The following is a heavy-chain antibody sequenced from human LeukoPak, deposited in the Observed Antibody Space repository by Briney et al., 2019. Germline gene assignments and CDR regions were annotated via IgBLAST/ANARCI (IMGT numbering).Heavy chain of an antibody. Sequence: GGSLRLSCAASGFIFSNCGMSWVRQAPGKGLEWVSLISGSGGSTYYADSVKGRFTIFRDNSKNTLYLQMNSLRAEDTAVYYCAKDKNYQNYFDYLGQGTLVTVSS. CDR2: ISGSGGST. D-gene: IGHD1-7*01. J-gene: IGHJ4*02. CDR1: GFIFSNCG. V-gene: IGHV3-23*01. CDR3: AKDKNYQNYFDY.